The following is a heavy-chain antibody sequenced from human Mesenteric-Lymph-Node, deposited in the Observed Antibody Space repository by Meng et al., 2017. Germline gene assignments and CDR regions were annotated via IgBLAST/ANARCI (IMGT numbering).Heavy chain of an antibody. J-gene: IGHJ4*02. D-gene: IGHD6-19*01. CDR2: INHSGST. CDR1: GGSFSGYY. CDR3: ASRSSGAYYFDY. V-gene: IGHV4-34*01. Sequence: VQLPEWGAGMFKASETLSLTCAVYGGSFSGYYLSWIRQPPGKGLEWIGEINHSGSTNYHPSLKSRVTISVDTSKNQFSLKLSSVTAADTAVYYCASRSSGAYYFDYWGQGTLVTVSS.